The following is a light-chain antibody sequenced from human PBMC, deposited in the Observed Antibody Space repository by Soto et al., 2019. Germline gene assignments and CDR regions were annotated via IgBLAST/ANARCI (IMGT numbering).Light chain of an antibody. CDR2: SSN. CDR1: SSNIGSNS. CDR3: AAWDDSLNGVV. Sequence: QAVVTQPPSASGTPGQRVTISCSGSSSNIGSNSVNWYQQLPGTAPKLLMYSSNQRPSGVPDRFSGSKSGTSASLAISGRQSEDEADYYCAAWDDSLNGVVFGGGTKLTVL. J-gene: IGLJ2*01. V-gene: IGLV1-44*01.